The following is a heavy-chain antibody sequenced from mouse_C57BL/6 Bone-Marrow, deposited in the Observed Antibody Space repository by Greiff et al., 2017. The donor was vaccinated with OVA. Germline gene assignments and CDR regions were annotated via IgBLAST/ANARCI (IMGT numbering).Heavy chain of an antibody. J-gene: IGHJ4*01. D-gene: IGHD1-1*01. Sequence: QVQLQQPGAELVKPGASVKMSCKASGYTFTSYWITWVKQRPGQGLEWIGDIYPGSGSTNYNEKFKSKATLTVDTSSSTAYMQLSSLTSEDSAVYYCARGDTTVVADYYAMDYWGQGTSVTVSS. CDR1: GYTFTSYW. CDR3: ARGDTTVVADYYAMDY. V-gene: IGHV1-55*01. CDR2: IYPGSGST.